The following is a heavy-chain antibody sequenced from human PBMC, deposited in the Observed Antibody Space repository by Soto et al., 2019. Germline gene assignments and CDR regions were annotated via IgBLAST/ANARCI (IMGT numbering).Heavy chain of an antibody. V-gene: IGHV1-2*04. Sequence: ASVKVSCKASGYTFTGYYMHWVRQAPGQGLEWMGLINPNSGGTNYAQKFQGWVTMTRDTSISTAYMELSRLRSDDTAVYYCARGIGILEWLSYYYFDYWGQGTLVTVSS. J-gene: IGHJ4*02. CDR3: ARGIGILEWLSYYYFDY. CDR2: INPNSGGT. CDR1: GYTFTGYY. D-gene: IGHD3-3*01.